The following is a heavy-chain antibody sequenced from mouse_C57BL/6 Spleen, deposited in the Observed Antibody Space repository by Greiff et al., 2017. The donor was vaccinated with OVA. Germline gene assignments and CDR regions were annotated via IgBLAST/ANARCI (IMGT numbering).Heavy chain of an antibody. D-gene: IGHD1-1*01. Sequence: EVKLVESGGGLVKPGGSLKLSCAASGFTFSSYTMSWVRQTPEKRLEWVATISGGGGNTYYPDSVKGRFTISRDNAKNTLYLQMSSLRSEDTALYYCARGGTTVVATRYFDVWGTGTTVTVSS. CDR1: GFTFSSYT. CDR3: ARGGTTVVATRYFDV. V-gene: IGHV5-9*01. CDR2: ISGGGGNT. J-gene: IGHJ1*03.